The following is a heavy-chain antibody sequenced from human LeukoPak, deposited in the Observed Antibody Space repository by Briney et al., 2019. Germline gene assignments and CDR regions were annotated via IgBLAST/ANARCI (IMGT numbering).Heavy chain of an antibody. V-gene: IGHV3-23*01. D-gene: IGHD2-15*01. Sequence: GGSLRLSCAASGFTFNINAMSWARLAPGKGLEWVSAIHGSDSTTHYADSVKGRFTLFRDNSKNTLYLQMNSLRVEDTAVYYCAKDLFRWAFDFWGQGTMVTVSS. CDR3: AKDLFRWAFDF. J-gene: IGHJ3*01. CDR1: GFTFNINA. CDR2: IHGSDSTT.